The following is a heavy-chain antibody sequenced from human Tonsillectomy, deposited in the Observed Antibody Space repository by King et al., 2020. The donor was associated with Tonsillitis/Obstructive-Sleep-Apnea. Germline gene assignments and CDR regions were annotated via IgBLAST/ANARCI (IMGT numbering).Heavy chain of an antibody. V-gene: IGHV3-53*01. CDR1: GFSVSDNY. CDR2: IYSGASGGNT. Sequence: VQLVESGGGLIQPGGSLRLSCAASGFSVSDNYMSWVRQAPGKGLDWVAVIYSGASGGNTYYADSVTGRFTISRDNSKNTLYLQMNSLRVEDTAVYYCVRDRPNNWFDPWGQGTLVTVSS. CDR3: VRDRPNNWFDP. J-gene: IGHJ5*02.